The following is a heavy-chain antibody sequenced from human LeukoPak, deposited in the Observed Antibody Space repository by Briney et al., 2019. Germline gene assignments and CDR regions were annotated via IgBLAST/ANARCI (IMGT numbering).Heavy chain of an antibody. D-gene: IGHD6-13*01. CDR1: GYTFTGYY. Sequence: GASVKVSCKASGYTFTGYYMHWVRQAPGQGLEWMGWINPNSGGTNYAQKFQGRVTMTRDTSISTAYMELSSLRSEDTAVYYCARTAIYSSSWPYYFDYWGQGTLVTVSS. CDR2: INPNSGGT. CDR3: ARTAIYSSSWPYYFDY. J-gene: IGHJ4*02. V-gene: IGHV1-2*02.